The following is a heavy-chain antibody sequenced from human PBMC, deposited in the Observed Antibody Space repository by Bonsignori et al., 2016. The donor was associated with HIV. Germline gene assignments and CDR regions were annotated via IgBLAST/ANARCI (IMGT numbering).Heavy chain of an antibody. D-gene: IGHD3-3*01. CDR3: THVPPFWSGYLNV. CDR2: IYWNDDK. CDR1: GFSLSTSGVG. J-gene: IGHJ6*02. Sequence: QITLKESGPTLVKPTQTLTLTCTFSGFSLSTSGVGVGWIRQPPGKALEWLALIYWNDDKRYSPSLKTRLAINKDNSKNQVVLTMTNMDPVDTATYYCTHVPPFWSGYLNVWGLRDHGHRLL. V-gene: IGHV2-5*01.